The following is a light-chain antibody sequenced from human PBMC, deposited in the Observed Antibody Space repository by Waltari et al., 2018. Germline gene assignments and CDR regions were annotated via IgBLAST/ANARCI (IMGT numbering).Light chain of an antibody. CDR2: GAS. CDR3: QQTYSTHLT. V-gene: IGKV1-39*01. J-gene: IGKJ4*01. Sequence: DIQLTQSPPSLSASVGDRVTINCRASQRISMFLNWYQQKPGKAPNLLIYGASSLQRGVPSRFSGSGSGTDFTLTISSLHPEDFATYYCQQTYSTHLTFGGGTKVEIK. CDR1: QRISMF.